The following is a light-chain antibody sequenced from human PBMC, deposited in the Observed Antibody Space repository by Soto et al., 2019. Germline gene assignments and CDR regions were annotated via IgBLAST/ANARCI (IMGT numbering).Light chain of an antibody. CDR3: QQRSNWPSIT. V-gene: IGKV3-11*01. J-gene: IGKJ5*01. CDR2: DAS. Sequence: EMVLTQSPATLALSPVERATLSCRASQSVSSYLAWYQQKPGQAPRLLLYDASNRATGIPARFSGSGSGTDFTLTISSLEPEDFAVYYCQQRSNWPSITFGQGTRLEIK. CDR1: QSVSSY.